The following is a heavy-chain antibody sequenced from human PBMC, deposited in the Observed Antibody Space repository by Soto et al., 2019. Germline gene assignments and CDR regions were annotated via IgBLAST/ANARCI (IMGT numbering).Heavy chain of an antibody. CDR1: GYTFTAYY. CDR2: INPNSGGT. D-gene: IGHD5-12*01. CDR3: ARGGGRGYNELDP. J-gene: IGHJ5*02. Sequence: QVQLVQSGAEVKKPGASVKVSCKASGYTFTAYYMHWVRQAPGQGLEWMGWINPNSGGTYHAQNFQGRVTMTRDMSTTTAYMELASLRSDDTAVYYCARGGGRGYNELDPWGHGTLVIVSS. V-gene: IGHV1-2*02.